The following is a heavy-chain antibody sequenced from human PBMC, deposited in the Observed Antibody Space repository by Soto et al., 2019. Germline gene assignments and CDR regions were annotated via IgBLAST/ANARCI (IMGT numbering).Heavy chain of an antibody. J-gene: IGHJ4*02. D-gene: IGHD4-17*01. CDR2: IGGSGSDT. CDR3: AETSSYGNYYFDY. CDR1: GLTFSNYA. V-gene: IGHV3-23*01. Sequence: EVQLLESGGGLVQPGGSLRLSCTASGLTFSNYAMSWVRQAPGKGLEWVSIIGGSGSDTYYADSVKGRFTVSRDNSKNTQYVQMNSLRDEDTAVSYCAETSSYGNYYFDYWGPGTLVTVSS.